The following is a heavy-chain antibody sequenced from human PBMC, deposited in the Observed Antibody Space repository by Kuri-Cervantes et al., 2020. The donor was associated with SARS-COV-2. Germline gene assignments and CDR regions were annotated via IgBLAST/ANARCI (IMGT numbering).Heavy chain of an antibody. CDR2: ISTYNGNT. V-gene: IGHV1-18*01. CDR3: ARPGSSWPYFDY. CDR1: GYTFTTYG. D-gene: IGHD6-13*01. Sequence: ASVKVSCKTSGYTFTTYGISWVRQAPGRGLEWMGWISTYNGNTNYAQIFQDRVTMTTDTSTTTAYMELRSLRSFDTAVYYCARPGSSWPYFDYWGQGTLVTVSS. J-gene: IGHJ4*02.